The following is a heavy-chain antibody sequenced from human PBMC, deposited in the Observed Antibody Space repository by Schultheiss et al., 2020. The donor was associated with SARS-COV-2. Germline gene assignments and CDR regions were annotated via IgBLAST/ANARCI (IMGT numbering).Heavy chain of an antibody. J-gene: IGHJ4*02. D-gene: IGHD5-12*01. CDR1: GGSFSDYY. CDR2: IDYYGTT. CDR3: ASERDSGYIYFEY. Sequence: SETLSLTCAVYGGSFSDYYWSWVRQPPGKGLEWIGYIDYYGTTYYNPSLKNRGTISRDTSKNQFTLNLRSVTAADTAVYYCASERDSGYIYFEYWGQGALVTVSS. V-gene: IGHV4-30-4*01.